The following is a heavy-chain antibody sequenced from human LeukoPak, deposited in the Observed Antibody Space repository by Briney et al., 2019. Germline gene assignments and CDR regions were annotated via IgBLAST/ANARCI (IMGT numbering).Heavy chain of an antibody. CDR1: GSTFTTYS. Sequence: GGSLRLSCAASGSTFTTYSMNWVRQPPGKGRGWVSYISSSSSSTYYADSLKGRFTISRDNAKNSLYLQMNNLRAEDTAVYYCARLGRQQVYYYYMDVWGKGTTVTVSS. CDR3: ARLGRQQVYYYYMDV. CDR2: ISSSSSST. D-gene: IGHD6-13*01. J-gene: IGHJ6*03. V-gene: IGHV3-48*01.